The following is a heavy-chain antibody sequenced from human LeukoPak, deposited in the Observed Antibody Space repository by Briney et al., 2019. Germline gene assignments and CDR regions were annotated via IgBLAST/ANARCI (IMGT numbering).Heavy chain of an antibody. CDR1: GFTFSSYA. V-gene: IGHV3-23*01. Sequence: PGGSLRLSCAASGFTFSSYAMSWVRQAPGKGREWVSATSGGGGFTYYADSVKGRFTFSRDNSKNTLYLQMNSLRAEDTAVYYCAKAGSSGYRYYFDYWGQGALVTVSS. CDR3: AKAGSSGYRYYFDY. D-gene: IGHD3-22*01. J-gene: IGHJ4*02. CDR2: TSGGGGFT.